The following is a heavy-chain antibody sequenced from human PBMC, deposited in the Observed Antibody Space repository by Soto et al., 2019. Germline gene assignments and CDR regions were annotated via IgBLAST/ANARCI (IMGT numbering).Heavy chain of an antibody. J-gene: IGHJ6*02. CDR2: IRSKVHGGTT. CDR1: GFTFGDYV. V-gene: IGHV3-49*04. CDR3: TVGHDTLTGFPYYYGVDV. D-gene: IGHD3-9*01. Sequence: GGSLRLSXTASGFTFGDYVLSWVRQAPGKGPEWVAFIRSKVHGGTTEYAASVKGRFTISRDESETIAYLQMNSLKTEDSAVYYCTVGHDTLTGFPYYYGVDVWGQGTTVTVSS.